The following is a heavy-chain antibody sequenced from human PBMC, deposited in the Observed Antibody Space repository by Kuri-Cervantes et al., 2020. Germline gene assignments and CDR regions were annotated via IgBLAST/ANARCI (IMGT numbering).Heavy chain of an antibody. CDR2: LSGSGSLT. CDR1: GFTFSNYA. Sequence: GESLKISCAASGFTFSNYAMSWVRQAPGRGLEWVSTLSGSGSLTYYADSVKGRFTISRDNSKNTLYLQMNSLRAEDMAVYYCGKGVTTATSVAFDIWGQGTMVTVSS. V-gene: IGHV3-23*01. J-gene: IGHJ3*02. D-gene: IGHD4-17*01. CDR3: GKGVTTATSVAFDI.